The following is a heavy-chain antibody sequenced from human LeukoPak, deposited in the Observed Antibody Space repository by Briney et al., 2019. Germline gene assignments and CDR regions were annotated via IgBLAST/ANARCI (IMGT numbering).Heavy chain of an antibody. J-gene: IGHJ4*02. V-gene: IGHV1-2*02. CDR3: ARVIGYSSSWYYFDY. CDR1: GYTFTGYY. CDR2: INPHSGGT. Sequence: GASVKVSCKASGYTFTGYYIHWVRQAPGQGLEWMGWINPHSGGTNYAQKFQGGVTMTRDTSITTAYMELSSLRSDDTAVYYCARVIGYSSSWYYFDYWGQGTLVTVSS. D-gene: IGHD6-13*01.